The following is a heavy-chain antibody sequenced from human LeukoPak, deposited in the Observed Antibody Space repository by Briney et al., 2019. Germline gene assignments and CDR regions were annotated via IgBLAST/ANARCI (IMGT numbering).Heavy chain of an antibody. CDR3: RLAGTARPDYYYYMDV. CDR2: IIPIFGTA. CDR1: GGTFSSYA. Sequence: ASVKVSCKASGGTFSSYAISWVRQAPGQGLEWMGGIIPIFGTANYAQKFQGRVTITTDESTSTAYMELSSLRSEDTAVYYCRLAGTARPDYYYYMDVWGKGTTVTVSS. J-gene: IGHJ6*03. D-gene: IGHD1-14*01. V-gene: IGHV1-69*05.